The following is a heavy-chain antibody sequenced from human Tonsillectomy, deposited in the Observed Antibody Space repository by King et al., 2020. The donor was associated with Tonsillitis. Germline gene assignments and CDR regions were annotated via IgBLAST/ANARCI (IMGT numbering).Heavy chain of an antibody. J-gene: IGHJ3*02. CDR3: ASYPFGVVIIGYAFDI. CDR2: IYYSGRT. CDR1: GGSISSSSYY. Sequence: QLQESGPGLVKPSETLSLTCTVSGGSISSSSYYWGWIRQPPGKGLEWIGSIYYSGRTYYNPSLKSRVTISVDTSTNQFSLKLSSVTAADTAVYYCASYPFGVVIIGYAFDIWGQGTMVTVSS. V-gene: IGHV4-39*01. D-gene: IGHD3-3*01.